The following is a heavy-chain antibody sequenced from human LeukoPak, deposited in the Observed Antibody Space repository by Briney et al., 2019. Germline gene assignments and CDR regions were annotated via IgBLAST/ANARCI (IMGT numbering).Heavy chain of an antibody. CDR2: MSYSGST. J-gene: IGHJ5*02. CDR1: GGSISSYY. CDR3: ARADYYDSSGSSGRTYWFAP. Sequence: PSETLSLTCTVSGGSISSYYWSWIRQPPGKGLECLGYMSYSGSTNYNPSLKSRVTISVATSNNQFSLKLSSLTAADTAVYYCARADYYDSSGSSGRTYWFAPWGQGTLVTVSS. V-gene: IGHV4-59*01. D-gene: IGHD3-22*01.